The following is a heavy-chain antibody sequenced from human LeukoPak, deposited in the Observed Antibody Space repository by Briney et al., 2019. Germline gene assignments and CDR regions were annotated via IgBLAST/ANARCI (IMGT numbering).Heavy chain of an antibody. J-gene: IGHJ4*02. V-gene: IGHV4-59*12. CDR3: ARGNVLLWFGELSPAIYYFDY. D-gene: IGHD3-10*01. Sequence: PSETLSLTCTVSGGSISSYYWSWIRQPPGKGLEWIGYIYYSGSTNYNPSLKSRVTMSVDTSKNQFSLKLSSVTAADTAVYYCARGNVLLWFGELSPAIYYFDYWGQGTLVTVSS. CDR2: IYYSGST. CDR1: GGSISSYY.